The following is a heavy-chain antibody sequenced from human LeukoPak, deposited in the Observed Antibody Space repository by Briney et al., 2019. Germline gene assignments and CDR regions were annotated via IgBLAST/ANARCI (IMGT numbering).Heavy chain of an antibody. Sequence: PGGSLRLSCAASGFTFSSYGMHWVRQAPGKGLEWVAVISYDGSNKYYADSVKGRFTISRDNSKNTLYLQMNSLRAEDTAVYYCASNEVFDYWGQGTLVTVSS. CDR3: ASNEVFDY. J-gene: IGHJ4*02. V-gene: IGHV3-30*03. CDR2: ISYDGSNK. D-gene: IGHD1-1*01. CDR1: GFTFSSYG.